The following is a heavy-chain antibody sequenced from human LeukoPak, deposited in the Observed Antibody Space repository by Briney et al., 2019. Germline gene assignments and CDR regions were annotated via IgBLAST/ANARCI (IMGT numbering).Heavy chain of an antibody. CDR2: INHSGST. D-gene: IGHD6-19*01. CDR3: ARLPVAGLDY. Sequence: SETLSLTCAVYGGSFSGYYWSWIRQPPGKGLEWIGEINHSGSTNYNPSLKSRVTISVDTSKNQFSLKLSSVTAADTAVYYCARLPVAGLDYWGQGTLVTVSS. V-gene: IGHV4-34*01. CDR1: GGSFSGYY. J-gene: IGHJ4*02.